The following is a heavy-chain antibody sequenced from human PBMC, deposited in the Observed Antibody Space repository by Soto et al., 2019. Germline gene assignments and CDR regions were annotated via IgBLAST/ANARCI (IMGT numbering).Heavy chain of an antibody. CDR2: ISAYNGNT. Sequence: ASVKVSCKASGYTFTSYGISWVRQAPGQGLEWMGWISAYNGNTNYAQKLQGRVTMTTDISTSTAYMELRSLRSDDTAVYYCARDLTTVTSFGYWGQGTLVTVSS. V-gene: IGHV1-18*01. J-gene: IGHJ4*02. D-gene: IGHD4-17*01. CDR3: ARDLTTVTSFGY. CDR1: GYTFTSYG.